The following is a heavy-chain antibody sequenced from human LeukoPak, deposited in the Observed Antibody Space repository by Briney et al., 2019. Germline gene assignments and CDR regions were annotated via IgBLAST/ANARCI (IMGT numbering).Heavy chain of an antibody. CDR3: ARDGSGNYPTHHLDY. J-gene: IGHJ4*02. V-gene: IGHV4-4*07. CDR1: GGSISSYY. CDR2: IYTSGNT. Sequence: SETLSLTCTVSGGSISSYYWSWIRQPAGKGLEWIGRIYTSGNTNYNPSLKSRVSISVDTSKNQFSLKLTSVTAADTAVYYCARDGSGNYPTHHLDYWGQGTLVTVSS. D-gene: IGHD1-26*01.